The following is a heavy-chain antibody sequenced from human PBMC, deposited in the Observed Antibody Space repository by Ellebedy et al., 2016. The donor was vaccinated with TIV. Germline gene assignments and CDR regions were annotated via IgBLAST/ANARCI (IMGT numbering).Heavy chain of an antibody. D-gene: IGHD4-17*01. V-gene: IGHV3-30*14. CDR2: ISYDGSNK. CDR3: ASDDGDYENWFDP. CDR1: GFTFSSYA. J-gene: IGHJ5*02. Sequence: GGSLRLXXAASGFTFSSYAMHWVRQAPGKGLEWVAVISYDGSNKYYADSVKGRFTISRENAKNSLYLQMNSLRAEDTAVYYCASDDGDYENWFDPWGQGTLVTVSS.